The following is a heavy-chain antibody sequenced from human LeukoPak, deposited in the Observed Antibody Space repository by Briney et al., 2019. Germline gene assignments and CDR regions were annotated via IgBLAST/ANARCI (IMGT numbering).Heavy chain of an antibody. CDR1: GGSIRSSSYY. Sequence: SETLSLTCTVSGGSIRSSSYYWSWIRQPPGKGLEWIGYIYYSGSTNYNPSLKSRVTISVDTSKNQFSLKLSSVTAADTAVYYCARNTHYYDSSGYYYGFDPWGQGTLVTVSS. D-gene: IGHD3-22*01. CDR2: IYYSGST. J-gene: IGHJ5*02. CDR3: ARNTHYYDSSGYYYGFDP. V-gene: IGHV4-61*01.